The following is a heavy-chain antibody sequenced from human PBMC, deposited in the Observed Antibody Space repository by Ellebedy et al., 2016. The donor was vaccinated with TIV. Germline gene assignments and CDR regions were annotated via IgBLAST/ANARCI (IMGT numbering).Heavy chain of an antibody. Sequence: GGSLRLSXAASGFTFSDLGMSWVRQAPGKGLEWVSTITRSGASTYYADSVKGRFTISRDNSKNTLDLQMNNLRAEDTAVYYCADPPNQGFWGQGTLVTVSS. J-gene: IGHJ4*02. CDR2: ITRSGAST. V-gene: IGHV3-23*01. CDR1: GFTFSDLG. CDR3: ADPPNQGF.